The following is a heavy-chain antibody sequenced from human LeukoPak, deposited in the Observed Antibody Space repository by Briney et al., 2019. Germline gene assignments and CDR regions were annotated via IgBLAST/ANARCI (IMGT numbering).Heavy chain of an antibody. Sequence: PSETLSLTCTVSGGSISSYYWSWIRQPAGKGLEWIGRIYTSGSTNYNPSLKSRVTMSVDTSKNQFSLKLSSVTAADTAVYYCARDLLWYDEHPKLAFDIWGQGTMVTVSS. J-gene: IGHJ3*02. D-gene: IGHD2-15*01. CDR1: GGSISSYY. V-gene: IGHV4-4*07. CDR2: IYTSGST. CDR3: ARDLLWYDEHPKLAFDI.